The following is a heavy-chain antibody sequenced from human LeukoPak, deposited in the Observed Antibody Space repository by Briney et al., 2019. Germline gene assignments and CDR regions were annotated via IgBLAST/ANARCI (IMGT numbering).Heavy chain of an antibody. CDR1: GYSFTSYW. D-gene: IGHD2-2*01. CDR2: IYPGDSDT. V-gene: IGHV5-51*01. Sequence: GESLKISCKCSGYSFTSYWIGWVRQMPGKGLEWMGIIYPGDSDTRYSPSFQGQVTISADKSISTAYLQWSSLKASDTAMYYCARQSQYCSSTSCYGGGVDYWGQGTLVTVSS. J-gene: IGHJ4*02. CDR3: ARQSQYCSSTSCYGGGVDY.